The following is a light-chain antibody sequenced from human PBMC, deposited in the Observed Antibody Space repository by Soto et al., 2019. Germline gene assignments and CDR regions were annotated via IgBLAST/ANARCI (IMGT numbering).Light chain of an antibody. Sequence: EIVMTQSPPTLPVSPGERSTLSCRASQSVSFDLACCQQTPRQEPTLLMYESSNSATGVAARFSGSGCGTNDTITISSIEPEDFAIYYCQKRRIWPPTFGQGTKVDIK. CDR3: QKRRIWPPT. J-gene: IGKJ1*01. CDR2: ESS. CDR1: QSVSFD. V-gene: IGKV3-11*01.